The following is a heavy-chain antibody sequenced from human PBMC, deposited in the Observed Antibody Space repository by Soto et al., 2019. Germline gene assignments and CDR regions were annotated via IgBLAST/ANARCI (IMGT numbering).Heavy chain of an antibody. CDR2: FDPEDGET. Sequence: ASVKVSCKVSGYTLTELSMHWVRQAPGKGLEWMGGFDPEDGETIYAQKFQGRVTMTEDTSTDTAYMGLSSLRSEDTAVYYCTTDSYSSIIIVRFDYWGHGTLVTVSS. CDR1: GYTLTELS. V-gene: IGHV1-24*01. CDR3: TTDSYSSIIIVRFDY. J-gene: IGHJ4*01. D-gene: IGHD1-26*01.